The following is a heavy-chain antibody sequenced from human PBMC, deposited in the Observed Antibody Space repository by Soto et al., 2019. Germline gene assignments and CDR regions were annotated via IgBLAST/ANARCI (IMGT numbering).Heavy chain of an antibody. CDR1: GVSISSNNW. D-gene: IGHD3-22*01. Sequence: QVQLQESGPGLVKPSGTLSLTCAVSGVSISSNNWWSWVRQPPGKGLEWIGEMYHTGSTNYNPSPRSRVNTSVDKSKNHFSLELNSVTAADTAVYYCARSSRYQYDSSEGNFDYWGQGTLVTVSS. CDR2: MYHTGST. CDR3: ARSSRYQYDSSEGNFDY. J-gene: IGHJ4*02. V-gene: IGHV4-4*02.